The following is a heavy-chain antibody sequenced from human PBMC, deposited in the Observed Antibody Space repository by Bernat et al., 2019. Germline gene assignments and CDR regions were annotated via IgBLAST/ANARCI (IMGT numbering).Heavy chain of an antibody. V-gene: IGHV3-7*03. D-gene: IGHD2-8*01. J-gene: IGHJ6*02. CDR2: IKEDGREI. CDR3: AREGMMYGIGYGLDV. Sequence: EVQLVESGGGLVQPGGSLRLSCAASGFTFSAYWMSWVRQAPGMGLEWVANIKEDGREIYYVDSVKGRFTISRDNAENSLDLKMNSLRAEDTAVYYCAREGMMYGIGYGLDVWGQGTTVTVSS. CDR1: GFTFSAYW.